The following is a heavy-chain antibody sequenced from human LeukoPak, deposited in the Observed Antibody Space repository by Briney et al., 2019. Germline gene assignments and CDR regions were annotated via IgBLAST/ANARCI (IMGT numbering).Heavy chain of an antibody. CDR2: IGTGGNLI. J-gene: IGHJ6*03. CDR1: GFTFSHSA. V-gene: IGHV3-48*01. CDR3: ARDAAYSYGYLDYYYYYMDV. Sequence: GGSLRLSCAASGFTFSHSAMNWVRQSPEKGLEWVAYIGTGGNLILYADSVKGRFTISRDDAQNSVSLQMNTLRAEDTAVYYCARDAAYSYGYLDYYYYYMDVWGKGTTVTVS. D-gene: IGHD5-18*01.